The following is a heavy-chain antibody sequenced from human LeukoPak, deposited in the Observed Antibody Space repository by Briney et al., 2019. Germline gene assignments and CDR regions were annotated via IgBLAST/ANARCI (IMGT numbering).Heavy chain of an antibody. CDR3: AELGITMIGGV. J-gene: IGHJ6*03. D-gene: IGHD3-10*02. CDR2: ISSSGSNI. Sequence: PGGSLRLYSAASGFTFCSYERNWLRPGPGKRLEWGSYISSSGSNIDYADSVKGRFTISRDNAKTSLYLQMNSLRAEDTAVYYCAELGITMIGGVWGKGTTVTIS. CDR1: GFTFCSYE. V-gene: IGHV3-48*03.